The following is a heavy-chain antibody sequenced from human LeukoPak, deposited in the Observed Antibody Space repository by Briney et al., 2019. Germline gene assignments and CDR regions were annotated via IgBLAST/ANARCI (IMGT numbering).Heavy chain of an antibody. V-gene: IGHV4-38-2*01. CDR2: IYHSGST. CDR1: GYSISSGYY. Sequence: SETLSLTCAASGYSISSGYYWGWIRQPPGKGLEWIGSIYHSGSTYYNPSLKSRVTISVDTSKNQFSLKLSSVTAADTAVDYCASGSYYFDYWGQGTLVTVSS. CDR3: ASGSYYFDY. J-gene: IGHJ4*02. D-gene: IGHD1-26*01.